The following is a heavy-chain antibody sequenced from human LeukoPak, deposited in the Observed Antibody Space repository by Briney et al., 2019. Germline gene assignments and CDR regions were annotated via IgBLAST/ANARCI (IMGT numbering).Heavy chain of an antibody. J-gene: IGHJ6*02. Sequence: GSLRLSCAASGFTFSNYGMHWVRQAPGKGLEWVALISYDGTNYYYADSVKGRLTISRDNSKNTLYLQMNSLRAEDTAVYYCARDGRGMDVWGQGTTVTVSS. V-gene: IGHV3-30*03. CDR3: ARDGRGMDV. D-gene: IGHD1-1*01. CDR2: ISYDGTNY. CDR1: GFTFSNYG.